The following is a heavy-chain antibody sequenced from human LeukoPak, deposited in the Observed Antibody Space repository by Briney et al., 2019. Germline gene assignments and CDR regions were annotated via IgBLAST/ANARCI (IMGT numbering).Heavy chain of an antibody. Sequence: SETLSLTCAVYGGSFSGYYWSWIRQSPGKGLEWIGEINHSGSANYNPSLKSRVTISVDTSKNQFSLRLSSVTAADTAVYYCARGPEFWSGYYREYYYYYYMDVWGKGTTVTVSS. CDR1: GGSFSGYY. V-gene: IGHV4-34*01. CDR3: ARGPEFWSGYYREYYYYYYMDV. J-gene: IGHJ6*03. D-gene: IGHD3-3*01. CDR2: INHSGSA.